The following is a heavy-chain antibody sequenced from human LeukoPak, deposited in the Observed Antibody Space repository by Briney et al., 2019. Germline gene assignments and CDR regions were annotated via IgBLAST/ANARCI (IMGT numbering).Heavy chain of an antibody. CDR3: ARTCRGDYRITDD. CDR1: GYTFTNNW. D-gene: IGHD3-16*01. Sequence: LGESLKISCQGSGYTFTNNWIAWVRQRPGKGLEWMGIIYPGDSDTRYSPSFEGQVIISVDKSLRTAYLQWTSLKASDTALYYCARTCRGDYRITDDWGQGTLVTVSS. V-gene: IGHV5-51*01. J-gene: IGHJ4*02. CDR2: IYPGDSDT.